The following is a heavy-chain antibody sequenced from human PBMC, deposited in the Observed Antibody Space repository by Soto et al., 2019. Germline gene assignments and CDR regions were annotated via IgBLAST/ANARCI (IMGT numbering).Heavy chain of an antibody. Sequence: GSLRPSGAASGFTFSSYEMNWVRQAPGKGLEWVSYISSSGSTIYYADSVKVRFTISRDNAKNSLYLQMNSLRAEDTAVYYCARDLAPSGLWFGAQSELRNAFDIWGQGTMVTV. V-gene: IGHV3-48*03. D-gene: IGHD3-10*01. CDR2: ISSSGSTI. J-gene: IGHJ3*02. CDR3: ARDLAPSGLWFGAQSELRNAFDI. CDR1: GFTFSSYE.